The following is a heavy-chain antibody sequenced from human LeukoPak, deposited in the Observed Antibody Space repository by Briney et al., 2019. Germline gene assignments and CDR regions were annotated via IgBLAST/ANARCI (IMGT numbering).Heavy chain of an antibody. D-gene: IGHD5-12*01. CDR3: ARDMRAYSGYDIYYYYDLDV. CDR1: GFTFSSYS. CDR2: ISSTSDYI. Sequence: GGSLRLSCAASGFTFSSYSMNWARQAPGKGLEWVSSISSTSDYIYYADSVKGRFTISRDNAKNALSLQMNRLRAEDTAVYYCARDMRAYSGYDIYYYYDLDVWGPGTTVTVSS. V-gene: IGHV3-21*01. J-gene: IGHJ6*02.